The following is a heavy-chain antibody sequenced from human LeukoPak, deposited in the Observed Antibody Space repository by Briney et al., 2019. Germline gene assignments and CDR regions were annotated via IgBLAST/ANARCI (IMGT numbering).Heavy chain of an antibody. V-gene: IGHV3-48*03. J-gene: IGHJ4*02. Sequence: GGSLRLSCAASGFTFSSYEMNWVRQAPGQGLEWVSYISSSGSTIYYADSVKGRFTISRDNAKNSLYLQMNSLRAEDTAVYYCARATTGTTGDFDYWGQGTLVTVSS. CDR3: ARATTGTTGDFDY. CDR2: ISSSGSTI. D-gene: IGHD1-1*01. CDR1: GFTFSSYE.